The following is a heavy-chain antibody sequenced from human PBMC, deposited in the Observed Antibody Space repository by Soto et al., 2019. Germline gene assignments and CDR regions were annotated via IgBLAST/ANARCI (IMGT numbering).Heavy chain of an antibody. CDR1: GNSIATGAYY. D-gene: IGHD2-2*01. V-gene: IGHV4-31*03. CDR3: ARVGRSTTPLGAXDI. J-gene: IGHJ3*02. CDR2: ISYSGTT. Sequence: PSETLSLTCTVSGNSIATGAYYWSCIRQHPGKGLEWIGYISYSGTTYYNPSLKSRFTISVDTSKNQFSLILTAVSAADTAVYYCARVGRSTTPLGAXDIWGPGTMVT.